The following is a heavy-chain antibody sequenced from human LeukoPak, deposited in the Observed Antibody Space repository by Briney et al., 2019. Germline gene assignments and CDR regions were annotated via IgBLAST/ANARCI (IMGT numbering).Heavy chain of an antibody. D-gene: IGHD2/OR15-2a*01. V-gene: IGHV1-18*01. CDR1: GYTFTSYG. Sequence: ASLTVSRKSSGYTFTSYGSSWVRQAPGQGLEWMGWLSTYNGNTHYAQKLQGRVTMNTDTSPSTGYVELRSLGSDDTAVYSCASGSTEYFLTTLDYWGKGTLVTVS. J-gene: IGHJ4*02. CDR2: LSTYNGNT. CDR3: ASGSTEYFLTTLDY.